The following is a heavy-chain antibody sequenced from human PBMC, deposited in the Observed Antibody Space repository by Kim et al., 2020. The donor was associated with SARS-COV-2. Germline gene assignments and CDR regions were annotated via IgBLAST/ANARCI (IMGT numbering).Heavy chain of an antibody. Sequence: GGSLRLSCAASGFTFSSYAMSWVRQAPGKGLEWVSVIYSGGSSTYYADSVKGRFTISRDNSKNTLYLQMNSLRAEDTAVYYCAKYAVVVPAAPYDAFDIWGQGTMVTVSS. J-gene: IGHJ3*02. V-gene: IGHV3-23*03. CDR2: IYSGGSST. D-gene: IGHD2-2*01. CDR3: AKYAVVVPAAPYDAFDI. CDR1: GFTFSSYA.